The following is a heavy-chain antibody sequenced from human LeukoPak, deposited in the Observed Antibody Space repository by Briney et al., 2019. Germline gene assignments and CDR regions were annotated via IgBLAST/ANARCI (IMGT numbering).Heavy chain of an antibody. CDR2: ISSSSSYT. V-gene: IGHV3-11*05. CDR1: GFTFSDYY. D-gene: IGHD3-22*01. Sequence: GGSLRLSCAASGFTFSDYYMSWIRQAPGKGLEWVSYISSSSSYTNYADSVKGRFTISRDNAKNSLYLQMNSLRAEDTALYYCAKGGDFMIVRTFFDYWGQGTLVTVSS. J-gene: IGHJ4*02. CDR3: AKGGDFMIVRTFFDY.